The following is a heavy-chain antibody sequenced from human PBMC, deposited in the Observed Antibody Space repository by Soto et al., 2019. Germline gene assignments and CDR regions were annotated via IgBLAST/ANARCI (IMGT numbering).Heavy chain of an antibody. CDR3: AASYGTGYRAVDY. V-gene: IGHV1-69*02. CDR2: VNPIVSMS. CDR1: GDTFSFYT. J-gene: IGHJ4*02. D-gene: IGHD3-16*01. Sequence: QVQLVQSGAEVKKPGSSVKVSCKASGDTFSFYTINWVRQAPGLGLEWMGRVNPIVSMSNYTQKFQGRVTITADKSTNTADMQVSSLRSEDTAIYYCAASYGTGYRAVDYWGQGAMVTVSS.